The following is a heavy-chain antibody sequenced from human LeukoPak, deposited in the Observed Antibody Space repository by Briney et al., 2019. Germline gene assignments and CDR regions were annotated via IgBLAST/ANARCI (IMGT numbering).Heavy chain of an antibody. D-gene: IGHD5-12*01. J-gene: IGHJ5*02. CDR3: ARNGRMTSGYDSVEYWFDP. CDR1: GYTFTGYY. CDR2: INPNSGGA. V-gene: IGHV1-2*02. Sequence: ASVKVSCKASGYTFTGYYMHWVRQAPGQGLEWMGWINPNSGGANYAQKFQGRVTMTRDTSISTAYMELSRLRSDDTAVYYCARNGRMTSGYDSVEYWFDPWGQGTLVTVSS.